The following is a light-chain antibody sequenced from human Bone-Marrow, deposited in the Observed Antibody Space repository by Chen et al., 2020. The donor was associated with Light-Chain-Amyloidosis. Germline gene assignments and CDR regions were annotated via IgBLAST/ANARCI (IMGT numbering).Light chain of an antibody. J-gene: IGLJ1*01. CDR3: AAWDDSLGGPYV. CDR2: TND. Sequence: QSVRTQPPSASGTPGQTATISCSGTSSNLGSNTVHWYQQVPGAAPRLLIYTNDRRPSGVPSRFSGSKSGSSASLAISGLQSEDEADYYCAAWDDSLGGPYVFGTGTKVTVL. V-gene: IGLV1-44*01. CDR1: SSNLGSNT.